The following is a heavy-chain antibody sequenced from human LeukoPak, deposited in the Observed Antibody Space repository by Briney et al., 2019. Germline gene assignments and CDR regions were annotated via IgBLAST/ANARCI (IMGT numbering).Heavy chain of an antibody. CDR2: INPNSGGT. CDR3: ARDRATGTYYCYMDV. CDR1: GYTFTSYG. V-gene: IGHV1-2*02. J-gene: IGHJ6*03. D-gene: IGHD5-12*01. Sequence: ASVKVSCKASGYTFTSYGISWVRQAPGQGLEWMGWINPNSGGTNYAQKFQGRVTMTRDTSISTAYMELSRLRSDDTAVYYCARDRATGTYYCYMDVWGKGTTVTVSS.